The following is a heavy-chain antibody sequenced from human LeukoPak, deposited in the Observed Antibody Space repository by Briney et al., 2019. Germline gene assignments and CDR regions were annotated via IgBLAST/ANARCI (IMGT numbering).Heavy chain of an antibody. Sequence: GGSLRLSCEASGFTFSSYAMNWVRQAPGKGLEWVSVIYSGGSTYYADSVKGRFTISRHNSKNTLYLQMNSLRAEDTAVYYCARDQSSGGVDYWGQGTLVTVSS. J-gene: IGHJ4*02. V-gene: IGHV3-53*04. CDR1: GFTFSSYA. D-gene: IGHD3-10*01. CDR2: IYSGGST. CDR3: ARDQSSGGVDY.